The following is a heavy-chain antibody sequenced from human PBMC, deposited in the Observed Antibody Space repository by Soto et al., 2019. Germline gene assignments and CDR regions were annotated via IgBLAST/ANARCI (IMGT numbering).Heavy chain of an antibody. Sequence: QVQLQQWGAGLLKPSETLSLTCDVSGWSLSDHHWSWIRQPPGKGLGWVGETNRGGSTNYNPSLESRLTISVDTSKNQVSLQLTSVTAADTAVYYCASRAYCTSIRCASEYWGQGISVTVSS. CDR1: GWSLSDHH. J-gene: IGHJ1*01. CDR3: ASRAYCTSIRCASEY. CDR2: TNRGGST. V-gene: IGHV4-34*01. D-gene: IGHD2-2*01.